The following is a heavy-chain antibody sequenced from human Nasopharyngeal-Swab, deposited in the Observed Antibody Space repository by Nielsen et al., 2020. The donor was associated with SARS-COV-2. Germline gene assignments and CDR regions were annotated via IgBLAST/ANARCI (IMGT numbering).Heavy chain of an antibody. CDR3: ARGSRGYSYGYIYFDY. D-gene: IGHD5-18*01. V-gene: IGHV3-7*03. CDR1: GFTFSSYW. Sequence: ESLKISCAASGFTFSSYWMSWVRQAPGKGLEWVANIKQDGSEKYYVDSVKGRFTISRDNAKNSLYLQMNSLRAEDTAVYYCARGSRGYSYGYIYFDYWGQGTLVTVSS. J-gene: IGHJ4*02. CDR2: IKQDGSEK.